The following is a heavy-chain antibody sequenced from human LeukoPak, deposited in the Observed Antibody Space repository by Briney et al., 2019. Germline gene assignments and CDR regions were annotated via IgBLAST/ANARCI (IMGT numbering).Heavy chain of an antibody. D-gene: IGHD2-15*01. CDR1: AFTFTISA. CDR3: AAGWVCRGGSCYSSFDS. V-gene: IGHV1-58*02. CDR2: IVFGSGNT. Sequence: SGTVSFTSSAFTFTISAMQWVRQARGQRLGWKGGIVFGSGNTNYAQQFQERVTIPRHMTISTAYMELSSLRSEDTAVYYCAAGWVCRGGSCYSSFDSWGPGTLVTVSS. J-gene: IGHJ4*02.